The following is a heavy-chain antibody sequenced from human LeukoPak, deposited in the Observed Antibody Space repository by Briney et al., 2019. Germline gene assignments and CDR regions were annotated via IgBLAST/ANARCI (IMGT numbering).Heavy chain of an antibody. Sequence: GGSLRLSCAASGFTFSDYSMTWVRQAPGKGLEWVSSITPSGTITHYADSVKGRFTISRDSSQNTLSLQMNSLRAEDTALYYCAKHHLSTAPPFDCWGQGTLVTVSS. CDR1: GFTFSDYS. V-gene: IGHV3-23*01. D-gene: IGHD1-14*01. J-gene: IGHJ4*02. CDR2: ITPSGTIT. CDR3: AKHHLSTAPPFDC.